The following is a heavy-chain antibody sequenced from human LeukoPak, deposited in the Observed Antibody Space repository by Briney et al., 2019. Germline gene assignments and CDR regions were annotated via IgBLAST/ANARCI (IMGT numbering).Heavy chain of an antibody. CDR2: ICSGGTT. CDR1: GITVRSNY. Sequence: PGGSLRLSCAASGITVRSNYLSWVRQAPGKGLEWVSVICSGGTTYYADSVKGRFIISRDNSKNTVYLQMSSLRVEDTAVYYCVRDRATAGVRYFDLWGRGTLATVSS. V-gene: IGHV3-66*01. CDR3: VRDRATAGVRYFDL. J-gene: IGHJ2*01. D-gene: IGHD1-26*01.